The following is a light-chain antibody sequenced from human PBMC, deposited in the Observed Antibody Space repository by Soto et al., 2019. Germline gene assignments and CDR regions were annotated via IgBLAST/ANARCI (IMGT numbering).Light chain of an antibody. CDR1: QSVSSY. V-gene: IGKV3-15*01. J-gene: IGKJ3*01. Sequence: EIVLTQSPGTLSLSPGERATLSCRASQSVSSYLAWYQQKPGQAPRLLVYGASTRATDIPARFTGSGSGTEFTLTVSSLQPEDFATYYCQQFDDYPFTFGPGTKVDIK. CDR3: QQFDDYPFT. CDR2: GAS.